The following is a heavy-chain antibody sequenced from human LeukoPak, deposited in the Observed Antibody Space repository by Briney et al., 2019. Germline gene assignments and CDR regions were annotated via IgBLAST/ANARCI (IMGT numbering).Heavy chain of an antibody. CDR3: ARDLGSGWMEGYFDY. Sequence: GGSLRLSCAASGFTFSSYGTHLVRQAPGKGLEWVAVILYDGSNKYYADSLKGRFTISRDHSQNTLYLQMNSLRAEDTAVYYCARDLGSGWMEGYFDYWGQGTLVTVSS. D-gene: IGHD6-19*01. CDR2: ILYDGSNK. J-gene: IGHJ4*02. V-gene: IGHV3-33*01. CDR1: GFTFSSYG.